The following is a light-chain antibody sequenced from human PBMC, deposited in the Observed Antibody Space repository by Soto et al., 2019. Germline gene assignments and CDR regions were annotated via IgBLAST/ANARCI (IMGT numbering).Light chain of an antibody. CDR1: QTISSR. CDR2: KGC. J-gene: IGKJ1*01. CDR3: HHYSSCWEA. Sequence: DIRMNQSLSTVSQSIGDRVTXTCRASQTISSRLAWYQQKPGGVPKLAICKGCTVQSGVPSRFSGNGSGTELTLTISRLQAHDFATYYCHHYSSCWEAFGQGSK. V-gene: IGKV1-5*03.